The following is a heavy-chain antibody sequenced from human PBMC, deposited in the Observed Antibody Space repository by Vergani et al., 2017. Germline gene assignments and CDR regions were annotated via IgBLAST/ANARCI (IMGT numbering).Heavy chain of an antibody. CDR2: ISGSGGST. Sequence: EVQLLESGGGLVQPGGSLRLSCAASGFTFSSYAMSWVRQAPGKGLEWVSAISGSGGSTYYADSVKGRFTISRDNSKNTLYLQMNSLRAEDTAVYYCAKEKFRFRIAVAALVRGYAFDIWGQGTMVTVSS. J-gene: IGHJ3*02. D-gene: IGHD6-19*01. CDR1: GFTFSSYA. V-gene: IGHV3-23*01. CDR3: AKEKFRFRIAVAALVRGYAFDI.